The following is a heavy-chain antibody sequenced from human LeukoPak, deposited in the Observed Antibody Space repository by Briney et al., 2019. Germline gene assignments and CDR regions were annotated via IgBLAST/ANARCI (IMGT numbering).Heavy chain of an antibody. Sequence: KPSETLSLTCTVSGVSISRDIKWWTWVRQPPGKGLEWIGEIHHSGSIHYNPSLNSRVIISVDKSKNQFSLKLSSMTAADSATYYCASAEWGPRLGDWGQGTLVTVSS. V-gene: IGHV4-4*02. CDR3: ASAEWGPRLGD. D-gene: IGHD3-3*01. J-gene: IGHJ4*02. CDR1: GVSISRDIKW. CDR2: IHHSGSI.